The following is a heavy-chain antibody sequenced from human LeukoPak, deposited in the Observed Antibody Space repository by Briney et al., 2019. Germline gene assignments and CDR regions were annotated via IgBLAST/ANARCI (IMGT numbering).Heavy chain of an antibody. CDR1: GFTFSNYA. V-gene: IGHV3-23*01. CDR2: ISDSGSST. J-gene: IGHJ6*02. Sequence: GGSLRLSCAASGFTFSNYAMSWVRQAPGKGLEWVSTISDSGSSTYYADSVKGRFTISRDNSKNTLYLQMDSLRAEDTAIYYCAKVPYSDYGSGRPPFMDVWGQGTTVAVSS. CDR3: AKVPYSDYGSGRPPFMDV. D-gene: IGHD3-10*01.